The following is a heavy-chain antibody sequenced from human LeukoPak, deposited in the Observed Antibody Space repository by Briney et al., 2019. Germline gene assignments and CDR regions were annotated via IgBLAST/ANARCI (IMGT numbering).Heavy chain of an antibody. CDR1: AFSLNAYN. CDR2: ISYTGTYI. V-gene: IGHV3-21*01. J-gene: IGHJ3*01. D-gene: IGHD6-13*01. Sequence: GGSLRLSCAASAFSLNAYNMNWVRQAPGKGLEWVSSISYTGTYIYYADSVKGRFTISRDNAQNSLYLQMNSLRAEDTAVYYCARDPFGYRIAAAGTYGPWGQGTMVTVSS. CDR3: ARDPFGYRIAAAGTYGP.